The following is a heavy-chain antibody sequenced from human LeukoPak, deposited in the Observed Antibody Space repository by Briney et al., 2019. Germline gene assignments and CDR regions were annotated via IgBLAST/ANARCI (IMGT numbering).Heavy chain of an antibody. V-gene: IGHV4-39*07. CDR3: ARGRAGRLTRWDY. D-gene: IGHD4-23*01. Sequence: SETLSLTCAVSGGSISSSSYYWGWIRQPPGKGLEWIGSINYSGSTYYNPSLKSRVTISVDTSKNQFSLKLSSVTAADTAVYYCARGRAGRLTRWDYWGQGTLVTVSP. CDR1: GGSISSSSYY. J-gene: IGHJ4*02. CDR2: INYSGST.